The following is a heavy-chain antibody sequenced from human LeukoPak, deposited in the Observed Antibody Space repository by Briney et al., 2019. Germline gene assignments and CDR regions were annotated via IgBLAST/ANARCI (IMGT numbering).Heavy chain of an antibody. CDR2: INHSGST. CDR1: GGSFSGYY. J-gene: IGHJ6*03. V-gene: IGHV4-34*01. Sequence: SETLSLTCAVYGGSFSGYYWSWIRQPPGKGLEWIGEINHSGSTNYNPSLKSRVTKSVDTSKNQFSLKLSSVTAADTAVYYCARKASMVRGVTGDYYYYYYMDVWGKGTTVTVSS. D-gene: IGHD3-10*01. CDR3: ARKASMVRGVTGDYYYYYYMDV.